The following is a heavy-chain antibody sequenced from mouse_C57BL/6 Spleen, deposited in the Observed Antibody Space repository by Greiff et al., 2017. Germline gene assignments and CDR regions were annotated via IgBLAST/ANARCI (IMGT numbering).Heavy chain of an antibody. CDR2: INPGGGGT. D-gene: IGHD3-2*02. J-gene: IGHJ3*01. Sequence: QVQLQQSGAELVRPGTSVKVSCKASGYAFTNYLIGWVKQRPGQGLEWIGVINPGGGGTNYNEKFKGKATLTADKSSSTAYMQLSSLTAEDSAVYFGAGETAQATSFAYWGQGALVTVAA. V-gene: IGHV1-54*01. CDR1: GYAFTNYL. CDR3: AGETAQATSFAY.